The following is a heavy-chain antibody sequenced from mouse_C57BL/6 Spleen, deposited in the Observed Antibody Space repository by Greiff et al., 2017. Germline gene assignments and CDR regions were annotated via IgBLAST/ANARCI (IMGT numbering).Heavy chain of an antibody. J-gene: IGHJ4*01. Sequence: VQLQQPGAELVKPGASVKLSCKASGYTFTSYWMHWVKQRPGQGLEWIGMIHPNSGSTNYNEKFKSKATLTVDKSSSTAYMQLSSLTSEDSAVYYCARGGDDYDVNYARDYWGQGTSVTVSS. CDR1: GYTFTSYW. CDR3: ARGGDDYDVNYARDY. D-gene: IGHD2-4*01. V-gene: IGHV1-64*01. CDR2: IHPNSGST.